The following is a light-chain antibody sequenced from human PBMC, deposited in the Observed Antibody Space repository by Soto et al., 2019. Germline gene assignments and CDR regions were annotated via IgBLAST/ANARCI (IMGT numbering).Light chain of an antibody. Sequence: DIQMTQSPSSLSASVGDRVTLTCWANQVIADYLNWCQQKPGKAPKLLIYGASNLQRGVPSRFSGSGSGTNFTLTISSLQPEDFATYYCQQSYSTPYTFGQGTKLAIK. CDR1: QVIADY. J-gene: IGKJ2*01. CDR3: QQSYSTPYT. V-gene: IGKV1-39*01. CDR2: GAS.